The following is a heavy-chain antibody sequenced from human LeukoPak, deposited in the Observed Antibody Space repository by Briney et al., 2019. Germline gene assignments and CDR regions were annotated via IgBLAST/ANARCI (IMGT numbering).Heavy chain of an antibody. CDR3: ARDGNAMVRGYAFEI. J-gene: IGHJ3*02. D-gene: IGHD3-10*01. Sequence: SQTLSLTCSVSGDSTSSGDYDWSWIRQPPGKGLEWIGYIYSSGSTYYNPSLKSRVTISVDTSKNQFSLKLSPVTAADTAVYYCARDGNAMVRGYAFEIWGQGTMVTVSS. V-gene: IGHV4-30-4*01. CDR1: GDSTSSGDYD. CDR2: IYSSGST.